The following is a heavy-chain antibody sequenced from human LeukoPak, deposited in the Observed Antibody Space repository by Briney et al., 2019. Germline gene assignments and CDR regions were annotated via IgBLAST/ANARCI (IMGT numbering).Heavy chain of an antibody. V-gene: IGHV1-18*01. D-gene: IGHD6-19*01. J-gene: IGHJ4*02. CDR2: ISAYNRNT. Sequence: ASVKVSCKAFGYTFTSYGISWVRQAPGQGLEWMGWISAYNRNTSYEQKLQGRVTMTTDTSTSTAYMELRSLRSDDTAVYYCARSLIAVAGDPQLRYWGQGTLVTVSS. CDR1: GYTFTSYG. CDR3: ARSLIAVAGDPQLRY.